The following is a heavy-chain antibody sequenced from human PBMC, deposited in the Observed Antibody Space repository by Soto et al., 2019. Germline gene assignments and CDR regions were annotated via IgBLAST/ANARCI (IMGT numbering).Heavy chain of an antibody. D-gene: IGHD5-12*01. CDR2: LTSGGTK. J-gene: IGHJ4*02. CDR3: AKVKHEGLATTIFDY. Sequence: EVQLLESGGGLVQPGGSLRLSCAASGFTFSNYAMSWVRQAPGKGLEWVSALTSGGTKYYADSVKGRFTISRDNSKNTLYLQMCNVRAEHTATYYCAKVKHEGLATTIFDYWGQGTLVTVSS. CDR1: GFTFSNYA. V-gene: IGHV3-23*01.